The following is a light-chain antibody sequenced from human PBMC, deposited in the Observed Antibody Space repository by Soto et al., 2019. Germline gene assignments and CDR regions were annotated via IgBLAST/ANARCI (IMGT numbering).Light chain of an antibody. CDR2: DVN. J-gene: IGLJ1*01. CDR1: SSDVGAYNY. CDR3: TSHAGTINFPYV. V-gene: IGLV2-8*01. Sequence: QSVLTQPPSASGSPGQTVTISCTGTSSDVGAYNYVSWYRHHPGKAPKLMVYDVNKRPSGVPDRFSGSKSGTTASLTVSGLQAEDEADYYCTSHAGTINFPYVFGTGTKVTVL.